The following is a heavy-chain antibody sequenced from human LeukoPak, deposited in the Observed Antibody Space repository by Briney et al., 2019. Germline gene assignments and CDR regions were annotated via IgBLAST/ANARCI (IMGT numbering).Heavy chain of an antibody. CDR2: ISSDGGST. CDR3: ARKSSPSVMTGTIPDYFDH. D-gene: IGHD1-1*01. Sequence: GGSLRLSCAASGFTFSSYAMYWVRQAPGKGLEFVSAISSDGGSTYSANSVKGRFTISRDNSKNTLFLQMGSLRAEDMAFYYCARKSSPSVMTGTIPDYFDHWGQGTLVSVSS. CDR1: GFTFSSYA. J-gene: IGHJ4*02. V-gene: IGHV3-64*01.